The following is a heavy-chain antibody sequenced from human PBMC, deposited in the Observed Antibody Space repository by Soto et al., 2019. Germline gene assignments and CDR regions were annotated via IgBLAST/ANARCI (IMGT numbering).Heavy chain of an antibody. CDR1: GGSISSGGYY. V-gene: IGHV4-31*03. CDR3: ARATVYYYDSSGYPVNPPVDY. J-gene: IGHJ4*02. Sequence: SETLSLTCTVSGGSISSGGYYWSWIRQHPGKGLEWIGYIYYSGSTYYNPSLKSRVTISVDTSKNQFSLKLSSVTAADTAVYYCARATVYYYDSSGYPVNPPVDYWGQGTLVTVSS. D-gene: IGHD3-22*01. CDR2: IYYSGST.